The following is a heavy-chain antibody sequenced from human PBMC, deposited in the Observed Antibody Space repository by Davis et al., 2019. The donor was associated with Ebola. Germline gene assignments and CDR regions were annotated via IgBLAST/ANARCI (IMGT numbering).Heavy chain of an antibody. J-gene: IGHJ4*02. Sequence: GESLKISCAASGFTFSSYSMNWVRQAPGKGLEWVSSISSSSSYIYYADSVKGRFTISRDNAKNSLYLQMNSLRAEDTAVYYCARLTLAAAGDYWGQGTLVTVSS. CDR2: ISSSSSYI. CDR1: GFTFSSYS. CDR3: ARLTLAAAGDY. D-gene: IGHD6-13*01. V-gene: IGHV3-21*01.